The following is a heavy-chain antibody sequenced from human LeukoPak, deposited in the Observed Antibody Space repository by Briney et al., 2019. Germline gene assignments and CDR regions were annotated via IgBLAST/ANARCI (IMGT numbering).Heavy chain of an antibody. Sequence: ASVKVSCKASGYTFTSYYMHWVRQAPGQGLEWMGIINPSGGSTSYAQKFQGRVTMTRDTSTNTVYMELSSLRSEDTAVYYCARVVWQLRAFDIWGQGTMVTVSS. D-gene: IGHD6-13*01. CDR3: ARVVWQLRAFDI. CDR1: GYTFTSYY. V-gene: IGHV1-46*01. CDR2: INPSGGST. J-gene: IGHJ3*02.